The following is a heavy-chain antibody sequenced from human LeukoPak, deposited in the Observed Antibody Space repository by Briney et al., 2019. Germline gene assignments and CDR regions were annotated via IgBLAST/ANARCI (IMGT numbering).Heavy chain of an antibody. V-gene: IGHV4-59*01. CDR2: IYYSGGT. CDR1: GGSISSYY. D-gene: IGHD3-10*01. J-gene: IGHJ5*02. Sequence: PSETLSLTCTVSGGSISSYYWSWIRQPPGKGLEWIGYIYYSGGTNYNPSLKSRVTISVDTSKNQFSLKLSSVTAADTAVYYCARDTMVRGVARGFDPWGQGTLVTVSS. CDR3: ARDTMVRGVARGFDP.